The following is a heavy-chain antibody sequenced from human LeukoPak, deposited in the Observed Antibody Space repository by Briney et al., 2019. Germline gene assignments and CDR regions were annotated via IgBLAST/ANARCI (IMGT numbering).Heavy chain of an antibody. V-gene: IGHV4-34*09. D-gene: IGHD2-2*01. CDR1: GGSFSGYY. CDR2: IYYSGST. Sequence: PSETLSLTCAVYGGSFSGYYWSWIRQPPGKGLEWIGYIYYSGSTYYNPSLKSRVTISVDTSKNQFSLKLSSVTAADTAVYYCARLIPAAMRGGWFDPWGQGTLVTVSS. J-gene: IGHJ5*02. CDR3: ARLIPAAMRGGWFDP.